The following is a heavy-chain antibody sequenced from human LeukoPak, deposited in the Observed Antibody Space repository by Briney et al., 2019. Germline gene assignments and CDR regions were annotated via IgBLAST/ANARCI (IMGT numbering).Heavy chain of an antibody. CDR1: GYTFTSYY. Sequence: ASVKVSCKASGYTFTSYYMHWVRQAPGQGLEWMGIINPSGGSTGYAQKFQGRVTMTRDTSTSTVYMELSSLRSEDTAVYYCARQGSDTDAFDIWGQGTMVTVSS. J-gene: IGHJ3*02. CDR2: INPSGGST. CDR3: ARQGSDTDAFDI. D-gene: IGHD2-2*02. V-gene: IGHV1-46*03.